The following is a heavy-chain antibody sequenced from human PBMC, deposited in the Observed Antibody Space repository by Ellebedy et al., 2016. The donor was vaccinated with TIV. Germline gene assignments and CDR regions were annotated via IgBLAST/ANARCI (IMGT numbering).Heavy chain of an antibody. CDR2: ISSSSSYI. J-gene: IGHJ5*02. V-gene: IGHV3-21*04. D-gene: IGHD4-17*01. CDR1: GFTFSNYA. Sequence: GESLNISCTASGFTFSNYAMSWVRQAPGKGLEWVSSISSSSSYIYYADSLKGRFTISRDNAKNSLYLQMNSLRAEDTAVYYCAKSLTTVTTNWFDPWGQGTLVTVSS. CDR3: AKSLTTVTTNWFDP.